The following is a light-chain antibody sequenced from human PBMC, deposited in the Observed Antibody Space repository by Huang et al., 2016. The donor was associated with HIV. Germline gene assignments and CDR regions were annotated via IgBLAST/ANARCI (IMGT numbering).Light chain of an antibody. Sequence: EIVLTQSPDFQSVAPKEKVTITCRASQSIGTSLHWYQQKPEQSPNLLIRYASESMSGVPSRFSGGGSGTVFTLTINSLEAEDAAAYFCLQSRSLPVTFGGGTKVEIK. CDR2: YAS. CDR3: LQSRSLPVT. J-gene: IGKJ4*01. V-gene: IGKV6D-21*02. CDR1: QSIGTS.